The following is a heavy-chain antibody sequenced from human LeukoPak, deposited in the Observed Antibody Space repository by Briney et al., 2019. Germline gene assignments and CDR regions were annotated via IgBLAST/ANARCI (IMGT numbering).Heavy chain of an antibody. CDR2: ISGSGRTT. CDR3: ARDSTQGERSLLFFGY. V-gene: IGHV3-23*01. D-gene: IGHD3/OR15-3a*01. Sequence: GGSLRLSCAASGFTFNIYAMSWVRQAPGKGLEWVSEISGSGRTTYYADSVKGGFTISRDNSKNTLYLQMNSLRAEDTALYYCARDSTQGERSLLFFGYWGQGALVTVSS. CDR1: GFTFNIYA. J-gene: IGHJ4*02.